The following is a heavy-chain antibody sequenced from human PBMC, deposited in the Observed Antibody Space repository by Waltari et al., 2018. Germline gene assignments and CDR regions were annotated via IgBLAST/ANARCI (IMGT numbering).Heavy chain of an antibody. J-gene: IGHJ5*02. CDR3: ARGEGSSWSLNWFDP. CDR1: GFTFADYD. CDR2: INWSSDSV. Sequence: EVLLVESGGDLVQPGRSLRLSCAASGFTFADYDMHWVRQIPGKGLEWVSGINWSSDSVCYAASVRGRLTISRANAMKSLYLQMNSLSTEDTAFYDCARGEGSSWSLNWFDPWGQGTLVTVSS. D-gene: IGHD6-13*01. V-gene: IGHV3-9*01.